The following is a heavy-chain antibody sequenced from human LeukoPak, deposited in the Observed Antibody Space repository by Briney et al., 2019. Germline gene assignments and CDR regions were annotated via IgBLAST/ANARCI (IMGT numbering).Heavy chain of an antibody. CDR2: INPAGDT. V-gene: IGHV3-13*04. CDR3: ARGDCSGGSCSSMDV. CDR1: GFTFSTYD. D-gene: IGHD2-15*01. J-gene: IGHJ6*02. Sequence: GGSLRLSCAASGFTFSTYDMHWVRQATGKGLEWVSGINPAGDTYYPGSVKGRFTISREDAKNPFYLQMNSLRVGDTAVYYCARGDCSGGSCSSMDVWGQRTTVTVSS.